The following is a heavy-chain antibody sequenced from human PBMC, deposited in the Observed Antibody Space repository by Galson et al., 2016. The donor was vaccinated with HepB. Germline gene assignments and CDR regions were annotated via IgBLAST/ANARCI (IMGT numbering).Heavy chain of an antibody. D-gene: IGHD6-19*01. V-gene: IGHV2-5*02. CDR2: IFWDDDK. Sequence: PALVKPTQTLTLTCAFSGFSLNASGVGVGWIRQPPGKALEWLALIFWDDDKRYSPSLASRVTITKDTSKNQVVLTMTNMAPVDTATYYCAYRRQWLMRGGFDPWGQGTLVTVPS. CDR3: AYRRQWLMRGGFDP. J-gene: IGHJ5*02. CDR1: GFSLNASGVG.